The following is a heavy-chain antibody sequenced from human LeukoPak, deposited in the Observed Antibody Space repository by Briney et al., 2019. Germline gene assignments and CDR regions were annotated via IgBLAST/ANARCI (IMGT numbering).Heavy chain of an antibody. D-gene: IGHD2-21*01. V-gene: IGHV3-23*01. CDR2: IYESGQTT. CDR1: GFTFSSHA. Sequence: GGSLRLSCVGSGFTFSSHAMSWVRQAPEKGLEWVSGIYESGQTTHYADSVKGRFSISRDNSKDTLYLQMDSLRGEDTAIYYCAKDYRIGYSDHFDYWGQGALVTVSS. CDR3: AKDYRIGYSDHFDY. J-gene: IGHJ4*02.